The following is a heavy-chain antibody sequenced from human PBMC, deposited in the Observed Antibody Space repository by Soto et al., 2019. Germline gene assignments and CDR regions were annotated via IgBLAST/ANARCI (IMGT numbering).Heavy chain of an antibody. J-gene: IGHJ1*01. CDR1: GFSLDTTGVG. CDR2: IYWHDDK. V-gene: IGHV2-5*01. Sequence: QITLKESGPTLVKPTQTLMLTCSFSGFSLDTTGVGVGWIRQAPGKALEWLANIYWHDDKRYNPSLEGRLTITKDTSKHQVVLTMNGMDAADIARYYCERAFNWNYMWGQGILVTVSS. CDR3: ERAFNWNYM. D-gene: IGHD1-7*01.